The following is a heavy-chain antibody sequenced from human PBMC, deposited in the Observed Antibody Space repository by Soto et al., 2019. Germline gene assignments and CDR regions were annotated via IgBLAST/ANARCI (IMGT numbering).Heavy chain of an antibody. D-gene: IGHD2-2*01. CDR2: VRSSGDDT. CDR1: GFTFGYYN. V-gene: IGHV3-48*02. Sequence: DVQLVESGGGLVQPGGSLRLSCAASGFTFGYYNMQWVRQAPGKGLEWVSFVRSSGDDTYYADSVKGRFTISRDNAKDSLYLQMNSLREEDTAVYYGARDGESSSSSDFDFWGQGALVTVSS. J-gene: IGHJ4*02. CDR3: ARDGESSSSSDFDF.